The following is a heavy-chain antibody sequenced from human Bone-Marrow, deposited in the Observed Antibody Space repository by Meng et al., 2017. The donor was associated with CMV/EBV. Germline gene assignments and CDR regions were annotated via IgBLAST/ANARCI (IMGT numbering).Heavy chain of an antibody. CDR1: GFTFSSYA. V-gene: IGHV3-23*03. CDR3: AKDPGGSYYFPYYYYGKDV. Sequence: GESLKISCAASGFTFSSYAMSWVRQAPGKGLEWVSVIYSGGSSTYYADSVKGRFTISRDNSKNTLYLQMNSLRAEDTAVYYCAKDPGGSYYFPYYYYGKDVWGQGTTVTVSS. D-gene: IGHD1-26*01. CDR2: IYSGGSST. J-gene: IGHJ6*02.